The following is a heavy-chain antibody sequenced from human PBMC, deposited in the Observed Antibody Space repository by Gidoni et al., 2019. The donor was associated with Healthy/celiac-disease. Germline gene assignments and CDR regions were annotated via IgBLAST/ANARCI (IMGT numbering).Heavy chain of an antibody. Sequence: QVQLQQWGAGLLKPSETLSLTCAVYGGSFSGYYWSWIRQPPGKGLEWIGEIKHSGSTNYNPSLKSRVTISVDTSKNQFSLKLSYVTAADTAVYYCARDATDCSGGSCYSAPFDYWGQGTLVTVSS. CDR3: ARDATDCSGGSCYSAPFDY. CDR2: IKHSGST. D-gene: IGHD2-15*01. J-gene: IGHJ4*02. V-gene: IGHV4-34*01. CDR1: GGSFSGYY.